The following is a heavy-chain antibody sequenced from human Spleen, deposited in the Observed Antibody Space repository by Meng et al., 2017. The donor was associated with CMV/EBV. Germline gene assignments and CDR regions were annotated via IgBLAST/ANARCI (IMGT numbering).Heavy chain of an antibody. CDR3: ARDQQWLAPGP. CDR2: ISAYNGNT. CDR1: GTIFPTHG. J-gene: IGHJ6*02. Sequence: ASVKVSCKASGTIFPTHGISWVRQAPGQGLEWLGWISAYNGNTNYAQKLQGRVTMTTDTSTSTAYMELRSLRSDDTAVYYCARDQQWLAPGPWGQGTTVTVSS. D-gene: IGHD6-19*01. V-gene: IGHV1-18*01.